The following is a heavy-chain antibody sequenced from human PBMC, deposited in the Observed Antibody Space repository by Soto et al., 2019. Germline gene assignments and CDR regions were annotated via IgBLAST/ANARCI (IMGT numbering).Heavy chain of an antibody. CDR1: GFSFSSYD. D-gene: IGHD6-13*01. V-gene: IGHV3-33*01. CDR3: ARVRTSNSWYFDH. Sequence: GGSLRLSCAASGFSFSSYDMHWVRQAPGKGLEWVAVIWFDGSNKYYTDSVRGRFTISRDNSENTLYLQMNSLRAEDTAVYYYARVRTSNSWYFDHWGQGTLVTVSS. CDR2: IWFDGSNK. J-gene: IGHJ4*02.